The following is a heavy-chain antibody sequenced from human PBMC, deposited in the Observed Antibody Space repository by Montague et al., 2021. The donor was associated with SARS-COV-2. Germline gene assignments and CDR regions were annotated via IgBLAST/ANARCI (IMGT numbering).Heavy chain of an antibody. Sequence: CAISGESVSSTAAAWNRIRQSPSRGLEWLGRTYYRSEWHTDYAVSVEGRLAIDADTSKNQFSLQLHSVTPEDSAVYYCASGWTLFDWGQGTLVTVSS. CDR1: GESVSSTAAA. CDR3: ASGWTLFD. CDR2: TYYRSEWHT. J-gene: IGHJ4*02. D-gene: IGHD6-19*01. V-gene: IGHV6-1*01.